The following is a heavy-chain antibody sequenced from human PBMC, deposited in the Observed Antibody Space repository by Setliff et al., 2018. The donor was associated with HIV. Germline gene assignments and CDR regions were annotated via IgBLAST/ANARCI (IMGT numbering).Heavy chain of an antibody. V-gene: IGHV3-48*03. D-gene: IGHD3-10*01. CDR1: RFTFSSFE. CDR2: INSDGRTT. Sequence: GGSLRLSCEASRFTFSSFEMNWVRQAPGKGLEWIAYINSDGRTTYYSDSVKGRFTISRDNAKKSMYLQMNSLRAEDTAVYYCARGSPMVRGVITPFDYWGQGTLVTVSS. J-gene: IGHJ4*02. CDR3: ARGSPMVRGVITPFDY.